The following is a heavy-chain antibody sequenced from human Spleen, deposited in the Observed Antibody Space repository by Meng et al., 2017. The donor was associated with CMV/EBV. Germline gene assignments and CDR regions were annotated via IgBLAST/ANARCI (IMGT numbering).Heavy chain of an antibody. J-gene: IGHJ4*02. CDR1: GGTFNNYT. V-gene: IGHV1-46*02. Sequence: CKASGGTFNNYTITWVRQAPGQGLEWMGIINPSGGSTSYAQKFQGRVTMTRDTSTSTVYMELSSLRSEDTAVYYCARDQGIATAAGYWGQGTLVTVSS. D-gene: IGHD6-13*01. CDR2: INPSGGST. CDR3: ARDQGIATAAGY.